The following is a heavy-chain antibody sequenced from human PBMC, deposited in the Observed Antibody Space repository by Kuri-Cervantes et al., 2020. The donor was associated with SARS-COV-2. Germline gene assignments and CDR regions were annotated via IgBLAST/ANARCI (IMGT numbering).Heavy chain of an antibody. CDR1: GGPVRTGTYY. J-gene: IGHJ4*02. CDR2: VHYSGRT. Sequence: GSLRLSCTASGGPVRTGTYYWSWIRQPPGKGLEWIGYVHYSGRTNYNPSLKSRLTILVDTSRNQFSLKLSSVTAADTAVYYCARDSAIGYSLDYWGQGALVTVSS. V-gene: IGHV4-61*01. CDR3: ARDSAIGYSLDY. D-gene: IGHD6-13*01.